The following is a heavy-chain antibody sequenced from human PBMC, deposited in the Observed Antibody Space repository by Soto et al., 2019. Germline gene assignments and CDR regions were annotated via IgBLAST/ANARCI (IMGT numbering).Heavy chain of an antibody. Sequence: GGSLRLSCAASGFSFNSFAMSWVRQAPGRGLEWVSSISGSGGTTFSADSVKGRFTISRDNSKTTLYLQMNSLRAEDTAVYYCAKGISNNSRYSCLDCWGQGTLVTVSS. CDR1: GFSFNSFA. V-gene: IGHV3-23*01. D-gene: IGHD6-13*01. J-gene: IGHJ4*02. CDR3: AKGISNNSRYSCLDC. CDR2: ISGSGGTT.